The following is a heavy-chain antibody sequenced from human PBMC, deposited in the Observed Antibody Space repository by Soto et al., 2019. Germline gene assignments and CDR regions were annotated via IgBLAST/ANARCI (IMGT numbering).Heavy chain of an antibody. V-gene: IGHV4-34*01. CDR3: ATSTLRFLESGMDV. Sequence: SETLSLTCAVYGGSFSGYYWSWIRQPPGKGLEWIGEINHSGSTNYNPSLKSRVTISVDTSKNQFSLKLSSVTAADTAVYYCATSTLRFLESGMDVWGKGTTVTVSS. CDR2: INHSGST. J-gene: IGHJ6*03. CDR1: GGSFSGYY. D-gene: IGHD3-3*01.